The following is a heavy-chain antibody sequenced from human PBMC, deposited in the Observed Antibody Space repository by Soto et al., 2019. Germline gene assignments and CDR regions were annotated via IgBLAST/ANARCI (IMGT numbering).Heavy chain of an antibody. CDR3: ARDREDGSGTKYNWFDS. CDR1: GGTFRNLG. D-gene: IGHD3-10*01. J-gene: IGHJ5*01. V-gene: IGHV1-69*13. Sequence: ASVKVSCKASGGTFRNLGISWLRQAPGQGLEWMGGTIPIFDTPHYAEKFRDRLTITADATSTAYMELTSLSSEDTATYYCARDREDGSGTKYNWFDSWGQGTLVTVSS. CDR2: TIPIFDTP.